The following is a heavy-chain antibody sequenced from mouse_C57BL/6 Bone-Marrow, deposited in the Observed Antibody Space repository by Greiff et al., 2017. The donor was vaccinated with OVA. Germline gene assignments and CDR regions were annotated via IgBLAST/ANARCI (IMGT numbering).Heavy chain of an antibody. D-gene: IGHD1-1*01. V-gene: IGHV1-81*01. CDR3: ARGTSYYGSSYVRIDY. CDR2: IYPRSGNT. CDR1: GYTFTSYG. J-gene: IGHJ2*01. Sequence: VQRVESGAELARPGASVKLSCKASGYTFTSYGISWVKQRTGQGLEWIGEIYPRSGNTYYNEKFKGKATLTADKSSSTAYMELRSLTSEDSAVYFCARGTSYYGSSYVRIDYWGQGTTLTVSS.